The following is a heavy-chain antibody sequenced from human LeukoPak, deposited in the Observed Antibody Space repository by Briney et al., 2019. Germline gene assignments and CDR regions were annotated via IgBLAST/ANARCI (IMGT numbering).Heavy chain of an antibody. J-gene: IGHJ4*02. V-gene: IGHV1-2*02. Sequence: ASVKVSCKASGYTFTAYYMHWVRQAPGQGLEWMGWINPNSGGTNYAQKFQGRVTMIRDTSISTAYMELSSPRSEDTAVYYCAADFGSGGGSYGSGFDYWGQGTLVTVSS. CDR3: AADFGSGGGSYGSGFDY. CDR2: INPNSGGT. CDR1: GYTFTAYY. D-gene: IGHD1-26*01.